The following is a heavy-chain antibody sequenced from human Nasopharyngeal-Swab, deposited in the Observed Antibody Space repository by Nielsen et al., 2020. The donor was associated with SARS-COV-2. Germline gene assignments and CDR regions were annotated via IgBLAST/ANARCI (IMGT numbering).Heavy chain of an antibody. J-gene: IGHJ4*02. V-gene: IGHV4-59*08. CDR2: VYDSGST. CDR1: GGSISSYY. Sequence: GSLRLSCTVSGGSISSYYWSWIRQPPGKGLEWIGYVYDSGSTRYNPSLKSRVTISVDTSKNQFSLRLSSVTAADTAVYYCARHRGYSTTLYDYWGQGTLVTVSS. CDR3: ARHRGYSTTLYDY. D-gene: IGHD6-13*01.